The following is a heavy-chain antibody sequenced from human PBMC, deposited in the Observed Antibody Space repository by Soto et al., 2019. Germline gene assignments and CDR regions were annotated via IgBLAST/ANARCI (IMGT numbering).Heavy chain of an antibody. CDR3: ARRYSYGRVNYYYYYGMEV. Sequence: ASVKVSCKASGYTFTSYGISWVGQAPGQGLEWMGWISAYNAHTNYAQKLQGRVTMTTDTSTSTAYMELRSLSSDDTAVYYCARRYSYGRVNYYYYYGMEVWGQGTTVTVSS. V-gene: IGHV1-18*04. J-gene: IGHJ6*01. CDR1: GYTFTSYG. CDR2: ISAYNAHT. D-gene: IGHD5-18*01.